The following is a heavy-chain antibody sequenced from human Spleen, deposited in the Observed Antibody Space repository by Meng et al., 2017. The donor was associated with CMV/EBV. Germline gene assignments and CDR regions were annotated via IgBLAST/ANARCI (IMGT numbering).Heavy chain of an antibody. V-gene: IGHV3-9*01. Sequence: SLKISCAACGLTFDAHASHWVRQAPGKGLEWVSGISCSSGTIDYADSVKGRFTISRDNSKNPLYLQMNSLIAEDTAVYYCARARMYYDILTGYYRVSYFDYWGQGTLVTVSS. CDR2: ISCSSGTI. CDR1: GLTFDAHA. J-gene: IGHJ4*02. CDR3: ARARMYYDILTGYYRVSYFDY. D-gene: IGHD3-9*01.